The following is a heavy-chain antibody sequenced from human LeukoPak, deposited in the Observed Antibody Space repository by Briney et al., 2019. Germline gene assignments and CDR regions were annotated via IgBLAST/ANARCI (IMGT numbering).Heavy chain of an antibody. Sequence: GGSLRLSCSASGFTFSSYAMHWVRQAPGKGLEYVSAISSNGGSTYYGDPVKSRFTISRDNSKNTLYLQMSSLRAEDTAVYYCARGTISGDSGTGMDVWGQGTTVTVSS. CDR3: ARGTISGDSGTGMDV. J-gene: IGHJ6*02. CDR2: ISSNGGST. D-gene: IGHD4-17*01. V-gene: IGHV3-64D*09. CDR1: GFTFSSYA.